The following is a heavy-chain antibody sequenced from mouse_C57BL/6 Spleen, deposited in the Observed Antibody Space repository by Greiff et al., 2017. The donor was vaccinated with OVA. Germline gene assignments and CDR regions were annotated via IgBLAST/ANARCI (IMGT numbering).Heavy chain of an antibody. CDR1: GYTFTSYW. Sequence: QVQLKQPGAELVKPGASVKLSCKASGYTFTSYWMHWVKQRPGRGLEWIGRIDPNSGGTKYNEKFKSKATLTVDKPSSTAYMQLSSLTSEDSAVYYGALITTVSPDWYFDVWGTGTTVTVSS. D-gene: IGHD1-1*01. CDR3: ALITTVSPDWYFDV. V-gene: IGHV1-72*01. J-gene: IGHJ1*03. CDR2: IDPNSGGT.